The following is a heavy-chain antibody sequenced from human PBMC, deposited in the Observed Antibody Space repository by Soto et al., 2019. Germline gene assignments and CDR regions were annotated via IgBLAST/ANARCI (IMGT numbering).Heavy chain of an antibody. CDR1: GYTFNSHY. CDR2: SYSGGST. Sequence: WGSMRLSSAASGYTFNSHYMSGLGEATGKGLEWVSVSYSGGSTYCADAVKGRFTISRDNSKNALYLQMNSLRAEDTAVYYCATRRCGGDCYWPPYRYGMGVWGQVTTVVVSS. D-gene: IGHD2-21*02. CDR3: ATRRCGGDCYWPPYRYGMGV. J-gene: IGHJ6*02. V-gene: IGHV3-53*01.